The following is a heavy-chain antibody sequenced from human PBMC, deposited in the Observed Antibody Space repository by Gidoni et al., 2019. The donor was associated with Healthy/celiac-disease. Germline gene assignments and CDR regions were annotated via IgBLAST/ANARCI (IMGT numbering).Heavy chain of an antibody. CDR2: MSSSRSYI. CDR3: ARDLGGYDILTGYHCYVLVDY. J-gene: IGHJ4*02. Sequence: ELQLVESGGGLVKPGRSLRLYSSAFDFTFSSYRLSWVRQAPGKGLEWCASMSSSRSYIYYADTVNGRFTISRDNAKNSLYLQMNSLRAEDTAVYYCARDLGGYDILTGYHCYVLVDYWGQGTLVTVSS. CDR1: DFTFSSYR. V-gene: IGHV3-21*01. D-gene: IGHD3-9*01.